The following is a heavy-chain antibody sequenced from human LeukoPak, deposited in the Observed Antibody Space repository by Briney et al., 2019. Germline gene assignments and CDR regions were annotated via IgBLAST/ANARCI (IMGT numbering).Heavy chain of an antibody. D-gene: IGHD6-19*01. J-gene: IGHJ4*02. CDR3: ARVSIAVAGTSFDY. CDR1: GFTFSCYS. V-gene: IGHV3-21*01. Sequence: GGSLRLSCAASGFTFSCYSMNWVRQASGKGLDWVSSISSSSSYIYYADSVKGRFTISRDNAKNSLYLQMNSLRAEDTAVYYCARVSIAVAGTSFDYWGQGTLVTVSS. CDR2: ISSSSSYI.